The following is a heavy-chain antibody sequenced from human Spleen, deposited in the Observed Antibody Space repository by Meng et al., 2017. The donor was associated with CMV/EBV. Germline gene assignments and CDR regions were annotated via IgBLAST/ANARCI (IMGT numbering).Heavy chain of an antibody. D-gene: IGHD6-6*01. Sequence: SETLSLTCTVSGDSISSYYWSWIRQPPGKGLEWIGYIYYNGRTYYNPSLQSRVTISLDTSKSRFSLILNSVTAADTAVYYCARDRRIESRLHDAFDIWGQGTLVTVSS. CDR3: ARDRRIESRLHDAFDI. J-gene: IGHJ3*02. V-gene: IGHV4-59*01. CDR2: IYYNGRT. CDR1: GDSISSYY.